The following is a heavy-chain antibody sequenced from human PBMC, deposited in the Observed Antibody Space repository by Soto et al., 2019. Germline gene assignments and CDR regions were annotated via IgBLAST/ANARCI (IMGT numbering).Heavy chain of an antibody. CDR3: ARGLSSRWFSGLDY. D-gene: IGHD6-13*01. J-gene: IGHJ4*02. Sequence: QVQLQESGPGLVKPSGTLSITCAVSGGSISSSNWWSWVRQPPGKGLEWIGEIYHSGSTNYNPSLKGRVSITIDKSKNQCSLKLSSVTAADTAVYYCARGLSSRWFSGLDYWGQGTLVTVSS. V-gene: IGHV4-4*02. CDR2: IYHSGST. CDR1: GGSISSSNW.